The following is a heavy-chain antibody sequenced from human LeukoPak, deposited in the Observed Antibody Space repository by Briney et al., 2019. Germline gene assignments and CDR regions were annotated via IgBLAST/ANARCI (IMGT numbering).Heavy chain of an antibody. J-gene: IGHJ5*02. D-gene: IGHD3-10*01. Sequence: ASETLSLTCTVSGGSISSYYWSWIRQPAGKGLEWIGRIYISGSGSTNYNPSLQSRVTISVDTSKNQFSLKLSSVTAADTAVYYCARGVGRFGELYNNWFDPWGQGTLVTVSS. CDR1: GGSISSYY. CDR2: IYISGSGST. V-gene: IGHV4-4*07. CDR3: ARGVGRFGELYNNWFDP.